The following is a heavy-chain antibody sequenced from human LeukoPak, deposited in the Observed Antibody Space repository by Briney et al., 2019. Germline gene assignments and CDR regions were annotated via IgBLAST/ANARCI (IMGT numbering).Heavy chain of an antibody. V-gene: IGHV4-4*09. Sequence: SETLSLTCTVSSGSISNYYWSWIRQPPGKGLEWIGYIYTSGSTNYNPSLKSRVTISVDTSKNQFSLELGSVTAADTAVYYCAREIAARLDYYYYYYMDVWGKGTTVTVSS. CDR1: SGSISNYY. CDR2: IYTSGST. D-gene: IGHD6-6*01. J-gene: IGHJ6*03. CDR3: AREIAARLDYYYYYYMDV.